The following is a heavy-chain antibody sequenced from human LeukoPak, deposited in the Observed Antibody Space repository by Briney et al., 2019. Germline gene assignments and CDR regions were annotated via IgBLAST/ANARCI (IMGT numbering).Heavy chain of an antibody. D-gene: IGHD3-22*01. J-gene: IGHJ3*02. CDR3: ARDIGYYDSSGYLPAAFDI. CDR2: IYHSGST. V-gene: IGHV4-30-2*01. CDR1: GGSISSYS. Sequence: PSETLSLTCTVSGGSISSYSWSWIRQPPGKGLEWIGYIYHSGSTYYNPSLKSRVTISVDRSKNQFSLKLSSVTAADTAVYYCARDIGYYDSSGYLPAAFDIWGQGTMVTVSS.